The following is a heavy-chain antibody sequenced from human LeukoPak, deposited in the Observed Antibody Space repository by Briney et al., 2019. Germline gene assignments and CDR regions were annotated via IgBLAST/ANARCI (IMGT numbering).Heavy chain of an antibody. V-gene: IGHV3-33*01. CDR2: IWFDGSDK. J-gene: IGHJ4*02. Sequence: GGSLRLSCASSGFTFRSYGMHWVRQAPGKGLEWVAVIWFDGSDKYYSDSVKGRFTISRDNSKNTLYLHMNSLRAEDTAVYYCARGNSCSGGSCSYSFDYWGQGTLVTVSS. CDR3: ARGNSCSGGSCSYSFDY. CDR1: GFTFRSYG. D-gene: IGHD2-15*01.